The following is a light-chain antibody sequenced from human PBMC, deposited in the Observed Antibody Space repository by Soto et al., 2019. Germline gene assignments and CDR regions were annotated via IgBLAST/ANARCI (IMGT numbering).Light chain of an antibody. V-gene: IGKV3-11*01. J-gene: IGKJ1*01. CDR3: QQRYNWPPT. Sequence: EIVLTQSPGTLSFSPGERVTLSCRASESVSSYLAWYQQRPGQGPRLLIFDASNRQYGIPARFSGSGSGTDFTLTISSLEPEDFAVYYCQQRYNWPPTFGQGTKV. CDR1: ESVSSY. CDR2: DAS.